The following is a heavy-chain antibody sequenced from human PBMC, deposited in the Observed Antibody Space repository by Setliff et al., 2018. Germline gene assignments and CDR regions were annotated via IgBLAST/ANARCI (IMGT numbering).Heavy chain of an antibody. V-gene: IGHV3-30*02. CDR2: MQTDGITK. Sequence: GESLKLSCEVSGITLSYSAMDWIRQTPGKGLEWVAFMQTDGITKNYADSVKGRFTMSRDISKNMVSPQMNSLRLEDTAIYYCARGRDYGFDIWGQGTMVTVSS. J-gene: IGHJ3*02. D-gene: IGHD3-16*01. CDR1: GITLSYSA. CDR3: ARGRDYGFDI.